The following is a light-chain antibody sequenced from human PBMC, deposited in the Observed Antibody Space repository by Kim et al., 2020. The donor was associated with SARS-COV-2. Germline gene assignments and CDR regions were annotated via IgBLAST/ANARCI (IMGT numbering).Light chain of an antibody. CDR2: KAS. CDR1: QSISSW. V-gene: IGKV1-5*03. Sequence: AAIGDRVTITCRASQSISSWLAWYQQKPGKAPNLLIYKASSLESGVPLRFSGSGSGTEFTLTISSLQPDDFASYYCQQYSSYPRTFGQGTKVDIK. CDR3: QQYSSYPRT. J-gene: IGKJ1*01.